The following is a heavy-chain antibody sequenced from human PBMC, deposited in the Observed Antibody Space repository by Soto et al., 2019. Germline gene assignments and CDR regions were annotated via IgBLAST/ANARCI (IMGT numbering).Heavy chain of an antibody. D-gene: IGHD2-2*02. CDR2: IIPIFGTA. Sequence: SVKVSCKASGDTFSSYAISWVRQAPGQGLEWMGGIIPIFGTANYAQKFQGRVTITADESTSTAYMELSSLRSEDTAVYYCAVGYCSSTSCYTGYYGMDVWGQGTTVTVSS. CDR3: AVGYCSSTSCYTGYYGMDV. J-gene: IGHJ6*02. CDR1: GDTFSSYA. V-gene: IGHV1-69*13.